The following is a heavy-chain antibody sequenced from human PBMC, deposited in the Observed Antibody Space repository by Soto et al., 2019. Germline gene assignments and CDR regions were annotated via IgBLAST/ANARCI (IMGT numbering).Heavy chain of an antibody. Sequence: PGGSLRLSCAASGFTFSSYAMHWVRQAPGKGLEWVAVISYDGSNKYYADSVKGRFTISRDNAKNSLYLQMNSLRDEDTAVYYCARSPSMIAPYLFGRGQGTLVTVSS. V-gene: IGHV3-30-3*01. D-gene: IGHD3-22*01. CDR3: ARSPSMIAPYLFG. CDR1: GFTFSSYA. J-gene: IGHJ4*02. CDR2: ISYDGSNK.